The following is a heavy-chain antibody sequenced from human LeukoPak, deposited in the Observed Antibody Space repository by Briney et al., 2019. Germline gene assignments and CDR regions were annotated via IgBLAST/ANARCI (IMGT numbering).Heavy chain of an antibody. J-gene: IGHJ1*01. CDR1: GGSFSGYY. CDR2: INHSGST. V-gene: IGHV4-34*01. CDR3: ARVSSAEYFQH. Sequence: SETLSLTCAVYGGSFSGYYWSWIRQPPGKGLDWIGEINHSGSTNYNPSLKSRVTISVDTSKNQFSLKLSSVTAADTAVYYCARVSSAEYFQHWGQGTLVTVSS.